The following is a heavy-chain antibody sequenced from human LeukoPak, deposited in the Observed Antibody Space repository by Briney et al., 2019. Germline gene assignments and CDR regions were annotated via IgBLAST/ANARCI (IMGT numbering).Heavy chain of an antibody. CDR3: ARDMGSGRLLGYFDY. CDR2: INAGNGNT. CDR1: GYTFTGYY. V-gene: IGHV1-3*03. D-gene: IGHD3-22*01. Sequence: ASVKVSCKASGYTFTGYYMHWVRQAPGQRLEWMGWINAGNGNTKYSQEFQGRVTITRDTSASTAYMELSSLRSEDMAVYYCARDMGSGRLLGYFDYWGQGTLVTVSS. J-gene: IGHJ4*02.